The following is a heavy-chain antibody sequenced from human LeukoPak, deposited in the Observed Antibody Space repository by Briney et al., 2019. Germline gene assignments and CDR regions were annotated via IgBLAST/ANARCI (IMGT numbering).Heavy chain of an antibody. D-gene: IGHD5-18*01. Sequence: SGGSLRLSCAASGFIFSSYGMHWVRQAPGKGLEWEAVIWFDGSNKYYADSVKGRFTISRDNSKNMLYLQMNSLRAEDTAVYYCARERVQLDIWGQGTLVTVSS. CDR2: IWFDGSNK. V-gene: IGHV3-33*01. CDR1: GFIFSSYG. CDR3: ARERVQLDI. J-gene: IGHJ4*02.